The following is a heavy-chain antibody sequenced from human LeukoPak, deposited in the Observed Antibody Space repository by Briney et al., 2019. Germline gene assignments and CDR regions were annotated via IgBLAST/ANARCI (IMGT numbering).Heavy chain of an antibody. CDR1: GYSISSGYY. J-gene: IGHJ3*02. D-gene: IGHD3-22*01. V-gene: IGHV4-38-2*02. CDR2: IYHTGST. Sequence: KSSETLSLTCTVSGYSISSGYYWGWIRQPPGKGLEWIGSIYHTGSTDYNPSLKSRVTISVDTSNNQFSLKLDFVTAADTAVYYCARDRPYYYDSSGYVAFDIWAQGTMVTVSS. CDR3: ARDRPYYYDSSGYVAFDI.